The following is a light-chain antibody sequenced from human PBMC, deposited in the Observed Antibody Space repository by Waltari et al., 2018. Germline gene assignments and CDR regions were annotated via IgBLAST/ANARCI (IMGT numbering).Light chain of an antibody. J-gene: IGKJ1*01. CDR3: QQYNRWPPGT. Sequence: TLVTQSPATLSVSPGERATISCRTSQTIGLSLAWYQQKPGQAPRLLIYHASTRATDIPARFSGSGSESDFTLTISSLQPEDVAVYYCQQYNRWPPGTFGQGTRVEI. CDR2: HAS. V-gene: IGKV3-15*01. CDR1: QTIGLS.